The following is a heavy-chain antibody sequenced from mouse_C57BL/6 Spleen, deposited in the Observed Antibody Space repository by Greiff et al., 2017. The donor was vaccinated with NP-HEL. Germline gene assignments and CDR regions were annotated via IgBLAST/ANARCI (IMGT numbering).Heavy chain of an antibody. V-gene: IGHV5-16*01. CDR3: ARAIYDGYYYAMDY. CDR1: GFTFSDYY. CDR2: INYDGSST. Sequence: EVQLVESEGGLVQPGSSMKLSCTASGFTFSDYYMAWVRQVPEKGLEWVANINYDGSSTYYLDSLKSRFIISRDNAKNILYLQMSSLKSEDTATYYCARAIYDGYYYAMDYWGQGTSVTVSS. D-gene: IGHD2-3*01. J-gene: IGHJ4*01.